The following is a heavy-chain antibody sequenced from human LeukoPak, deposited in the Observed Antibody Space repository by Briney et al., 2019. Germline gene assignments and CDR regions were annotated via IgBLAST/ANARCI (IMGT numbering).Heavy chain of an antibody. D-gene: IGHD4/OR15-4a*01. V-gene: IGHV3-23*01. CDR1: GFSLSTND. CDR2: ISRSGTRT. J-gene: IGHJ3*02. CDR3: AKQVTLVDAFDI. Sequence: GSLRLSCAASGFSLSTNDMSWVRQAPGRGLEWVSGISRSGTRTYYADSVKGRFTISRDNSKNTLYLQMNSLRAEDTAVYYCAKQVTLVDAFDIWGQGTMVTVSS.